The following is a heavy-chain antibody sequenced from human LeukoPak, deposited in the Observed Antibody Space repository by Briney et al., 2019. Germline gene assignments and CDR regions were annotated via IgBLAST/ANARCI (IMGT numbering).Heavy chain of an antibody. V-gene: IGHV3-74*01. J-gene: IGHJ3*02. CDR1: GFTFSSYW. D-gene: IGHD2-2*01. Sequence: GGPLRLSCVASGFTFSSYWMHWVRQVPGKGPVWVSRINSDGRITSYADSVKGRFTISRDNAKNTLYLQMNSLRAEDTAVYSCARVGVPQYAFDIWGQGTWVTVSS. CDR2: INSDGRIT. CDR3: ARVGVPQYAFDI.